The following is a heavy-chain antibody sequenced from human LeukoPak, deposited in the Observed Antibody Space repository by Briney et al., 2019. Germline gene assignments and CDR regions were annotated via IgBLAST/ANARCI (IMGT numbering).Heavy chain of an antibody. J-gene: IGHJ4*02. D-gene: IGHD3-10*01. CDR2: IYYSGST. V-gene: IGHV4-61*01. CDR3: ARGPLWPVGYFDY. Sequence: SETLSLTCTVSGGSISSSSYYWSWVRQPPGKGLEWIGYIYYSGSTNYKPSLKSRVTISVDTSKNQFSLKLSSVTAADTAVYYCARGPLWPVGYFDYWGQGTLVTVSP. CDR1: GGSISSSSYY.